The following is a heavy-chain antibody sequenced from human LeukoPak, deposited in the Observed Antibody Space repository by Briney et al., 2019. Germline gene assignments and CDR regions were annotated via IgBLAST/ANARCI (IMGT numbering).Heavy chain of an antibody. CDR3: ARRGYYDSSGSPPPDY. V-gene: IGHV5-51*01. J-gene: IGHJ4*02. CDR1: GYSFTSYW. CDR2: IYPGDSDT. Sequence: GESLKISCKGSGYSFTSYWNGWVRQMPGKGLEWMGIIYPGDSDTRYSPSFQGQVTISADKSISTAYLQWSSLKASDTAMYYCARRGYYDSSGSPPPDYWGQGTLVTVSS. D-gene: IGHD3-22*01.